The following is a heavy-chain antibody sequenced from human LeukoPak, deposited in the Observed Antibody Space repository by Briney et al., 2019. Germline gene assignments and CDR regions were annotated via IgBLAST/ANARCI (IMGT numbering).Heavy chain of an antibody. D-gene: IGHD2-15*01. J-gene: IGHJ6*02. CDR1: GGPFSGYY. CDR2: IDHSGST. CDR3: ARALRGYCSGGSCSYYYGMDV. V-gene: IGHV4-34*01. Sequence: SETLSLTCAVYGGPFSGYYWTWIRQSPGRGLEWIGEIDHSGSTNYNPSLKSRVTISVDTSKNQFSLKLSSVTAADTAVYYCARALRGYCSGGSCSYYYGMDVWGQGTTVTVSS.